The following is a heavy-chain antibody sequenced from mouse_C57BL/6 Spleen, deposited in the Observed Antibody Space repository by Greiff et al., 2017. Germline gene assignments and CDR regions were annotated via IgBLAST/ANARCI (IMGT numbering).Heavy chain of an antibody. CDR2: IHPNSGST. CDR3: ARSYYYGSSPDYFDY. J-gene: IGHJ2*01. D-gene: IGHD1-1*01. V-gene: IGHV1-64*01. Sequence: VQLQQPGAELVKPGASVKLSCKASGYTFTSYWMHWVKQRPGQGLEWIGMIHPNSGSTNYNEKFKSKATLTVDKSSSTAYMQPSSLTSEDSAVYYCARSYYYGSSPDYFDYWGQGTTLTVSS. CDR1: GYTFTSYW.